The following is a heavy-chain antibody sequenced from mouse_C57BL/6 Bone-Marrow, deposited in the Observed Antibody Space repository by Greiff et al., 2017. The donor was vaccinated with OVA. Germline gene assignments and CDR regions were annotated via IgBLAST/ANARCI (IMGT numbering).Heavy chain of an antibody. Sequence: EVQLQQSGPGLVKPSQSLSLTCSVTGYSITSGYYWYWIRQFPGNKLEWMVNISYDGSNNYNPSLKNRISITRDTSKNQFFLTLNSVTTEDTATYYCAREDYYDSSYGFAYWGQGTLVTVSA. CDR2: ISYDGSN. J-gene: IGHJ3*01. CDR3: AREDYYDSSYGFAY. V-gene: IGHV3-6*01. D-gene: IGHD1-1*01. CDR1: GYSITSGYY.